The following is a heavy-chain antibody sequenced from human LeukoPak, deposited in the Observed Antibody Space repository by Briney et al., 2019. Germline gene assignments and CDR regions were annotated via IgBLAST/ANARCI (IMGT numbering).Heavy chain of an antibody. V-gene: IGHV1-2*02. J-gene: IGHJ4*02. Sequence: ASVKVSCKASGYFFTDYYMHWVRQAPGQGLEWMGWINPNTGATIYAEKFQGRVTMTRDTSIDTAYMEMRSLRSDDTAVYYCARGRVGSGWPRPWYFEFWGQGTLITVSS. CDR1: GYFFTDYY. CDR3: ARGRVGSGWPRPWYFEF. D-gene: IGHD6-19*01. CDR2: INPNTGAT.